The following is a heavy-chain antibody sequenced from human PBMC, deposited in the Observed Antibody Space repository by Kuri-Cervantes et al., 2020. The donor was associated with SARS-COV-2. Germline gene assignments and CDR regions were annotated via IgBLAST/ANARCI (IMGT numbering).Heavy chain of an antibody. Sequence: GGSLRLSCAASGFTFDDYAMHWVRQAPGKGLEWVGFIRSKAYGGTTEYAASVKGRFTISRDDSKSIAYLQMNSLKTEDTAVYYCTYYGRGYFDYWGQGNLVTVSS. V-gene: IGHV3-49*04. CDR1: GFTFDDYA. D-gene: IGHD3-10*02. J-gene: IGHJ4*02. CDR2: IRSKAYGGTT. CDR3: TYYGRGYFDY.